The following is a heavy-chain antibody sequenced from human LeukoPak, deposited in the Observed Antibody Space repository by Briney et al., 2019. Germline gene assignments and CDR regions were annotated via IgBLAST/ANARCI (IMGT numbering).Heavy chain of an antibody. CDR3: ATFGDTNYDASDS. CDR2: VYHRGTT. V-gene: IGHV4-38-2*02. CDR1: GYSITSGSY. J-gene: IGHJ3*02. Sequence: PSETLSLTCTVSGYSITSGSYWGWIRQPPGKGLEWIANVYHRGTTYYNPSLKSRLTISVDTSKNHFSLRLSCLSPADTAIYYCATFGDTNYDASDSWGQGTLVTVAS. D-gene: IGHD4-11*01.